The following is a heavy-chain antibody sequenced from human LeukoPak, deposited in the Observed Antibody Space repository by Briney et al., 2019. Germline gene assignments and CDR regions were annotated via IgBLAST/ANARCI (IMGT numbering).Heavy chain of an antibody. CDR1: GGSFSGYY. D-gene: IGHD6-6*01. Sequence: PSETLSLTCAVYGGSFSGYYWSWIRQPPGKGLEWIGSIYYSGSTYYNPSLKSRVTISVDTSKNQFSLKLSSVTAADTAVYYCAVYYSSSSGNWFDPWGQGTLVTVSS. CDR3: AVYYSSSSGNWFDP. J-gene: IGHJ5*02. CDR2: IYYSGST. V-gene: IGHV4-34*01.